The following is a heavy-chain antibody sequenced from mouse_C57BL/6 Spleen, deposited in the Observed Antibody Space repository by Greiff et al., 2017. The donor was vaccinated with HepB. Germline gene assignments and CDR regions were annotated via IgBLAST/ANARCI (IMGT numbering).Heavy chain of an antibody. D-gene: IGHD2-2*01. CDR3: AKGAVYYGYDEDAMDY. V-gene: IGHV1-53*01. J-gene: IGHJ4*01. Sequence: VQLQQPGTELVKPGASVKLSCKASGYTFTSYWMHWVKQRPGQGLEWIGNINPSNGGTNYNEKFKSKATLTVDKSSSTAYMQLSSLTSEDAAVYYCAKGAVYYGYDEDAMDYWGQGTSVTVSS. CDR1: GYTFTSYW. CDR2: INPSNGGT.